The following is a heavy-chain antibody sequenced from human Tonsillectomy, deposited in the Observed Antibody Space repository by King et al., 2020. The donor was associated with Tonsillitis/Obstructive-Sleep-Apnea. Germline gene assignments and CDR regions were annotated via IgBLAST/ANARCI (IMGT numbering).Heavy chain of an antibody. CDR1: GGSISSYY. V-gene: IGHV4-59*01. J-gene: IGHJ3*02. CDR2: IYYSGST. D-gene: IGHD2-8*01. Sequence: VQLQESGPGLVKPSETLSLTCTVSGGSISSYYWSWIRQPPGKGLEWIGYIYYSGSTNYNPSLKSRVTISADTSQNLFSLKLSSVTAAETAVYYCARDMVLEAGGDAFDIWGQGTMVTVSS. CDR3: ARDMVLEAGGDAFDI.